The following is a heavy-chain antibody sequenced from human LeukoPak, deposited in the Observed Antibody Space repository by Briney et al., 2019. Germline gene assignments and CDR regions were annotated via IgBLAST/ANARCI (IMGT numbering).Heavy chain of an antibody. CDR3: ARSGYSGYAYAFDY. CDR2: IYYSGTA. CDR1: GGSISSYY. D-gene: IGHD5-12*01. J-gene: IGHJ4*02. Sequence: SETLSLTCTVSGGSISSYYWSWIRQPPGKGLECIGYIYYSGTANYNPSLQSRVTISGDTSKNQFSLKLSSVTAADTAVYYCARSGYSGYAYAFDYWGPGTLVSVSS. V-gene: IGHV4-59*01.